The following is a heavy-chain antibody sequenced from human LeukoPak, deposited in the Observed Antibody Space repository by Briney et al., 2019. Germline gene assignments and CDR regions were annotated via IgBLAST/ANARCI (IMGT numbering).Heavy chain of an antibody. CDR1: GGSFSGYY. CDR2: INHSGST. J-gene: IGHJ3*01. D-gene: IGHD1-26*01. CDR3: AIGVGPTTAAFDF. Sequence: SETLSLTCAVYGGSFSGYYWSWIRQSPGKGLEWIREINHSGSTNQNPSLKSRVTISIDTSKNQFSLKLSSVTAADTAAYYCAIGVGPTTAAFDFWGQGTMVTVSS. V-gene: IGHV4-34*01.